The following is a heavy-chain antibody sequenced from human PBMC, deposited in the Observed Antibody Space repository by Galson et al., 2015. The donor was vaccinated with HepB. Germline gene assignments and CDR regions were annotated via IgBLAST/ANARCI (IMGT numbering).Heavy chain of an antibody. CDR2: INPNSGGT. CDR1: GYTFTSYA. Sequence: SVKVSCKASGYTFTSYAMNWVRQAPGQGLEWMGWINPNSGGTNYAQKFQGWVTMTRDTSISTAYMELRSLRSDDTAVYYCARDAQNRITMIVGAGFDYWGQGTLVTVSS. CDR3: ARDAQNRITMIVGAGFDY. V-gene: IGHV1-2*04. D-gene: IGHD3-22*01. J-gene: IGHJ4*02.